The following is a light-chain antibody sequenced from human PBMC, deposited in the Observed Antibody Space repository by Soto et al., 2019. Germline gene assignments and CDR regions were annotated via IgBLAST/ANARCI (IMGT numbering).Light chain of an antibody. V-gene: IGKV1-9*01. CDR2: SAS. Sequence: IQLTQSPSSLSASVGDRVTITCRASQDINKFLAWFQRKPGKAPNLLIFSASTLQSAVPSRFSGGGSGTDFTLTINSLQPEDFATYYCQQLKTYPYTFGQGTRLEIK. J-gene: IGKJ5*01. CDR1: QDINKF. CDR3: QQLKTYPYT.